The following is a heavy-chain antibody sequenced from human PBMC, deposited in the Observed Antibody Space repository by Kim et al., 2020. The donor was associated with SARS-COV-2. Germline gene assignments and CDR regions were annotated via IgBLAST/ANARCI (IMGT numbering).Heavy chain of an antibody. V-gene: IGHV2-5*02. CDR2: IYWDDTK. D-gene: IGHD3-3*01. J-gene: IGHJ4*02. Sequence: SGPTLVNPTQTLTLTCTFSGFSLTTTGVGVAWIRQPPGKALEWLGLIYWDDTKRYTPSLKSRLTITQDTSKNQVVLTVTNMDPVDTATYYCVHRNAEWIFEYWGQGTLVTVSS. CDR3: VHRNAEWIFEY. CDR1: GFSLTTTGVG.